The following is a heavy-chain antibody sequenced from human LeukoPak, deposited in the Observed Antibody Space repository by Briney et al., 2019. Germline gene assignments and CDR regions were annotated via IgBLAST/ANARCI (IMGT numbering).Heavy chain of an antibody. CDR2: IYPGDSDT. CDR3: ARWIYDSSGYYYPAFDY. CDR1: GYSLTSYW. D-gene: IGHD3-22*01. J-gene: IGHJ4*02. Sequence: KVGESLKISCKGSGYSLTSYWIGWVRQMPGKGLEWMGIIYPGDSDTRYSPSFQGQVTISAHKSISTAYLQWSSLKASDTAMYYCARWIYDSSGYYYPAFDYWGQGTLVTVSS. V-gene: IGHV5-51*01.